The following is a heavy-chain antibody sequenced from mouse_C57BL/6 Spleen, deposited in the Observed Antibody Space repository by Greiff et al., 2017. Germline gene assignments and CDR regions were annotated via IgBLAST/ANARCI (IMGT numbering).Heavy chain of an antibody. CDR2: INPNNGGT. CDR3: ARSGIWLRRDVYWYVDV. CDR1: GYTFTDYN. Sequence: VQLKESGPELVKPGASVKIPCKASGYTFTDYNMDWVKQSHGKSLEWIGDINPNNGGTIYNQKFKGKATLTVDKSSSTAYMELRSLTSEDTAVYYCARSGIWLRRDVYWYVDVWGTGTTVTVSS. V-gene: IGHV1-18*01. J-gene: IGHJ1*03. D-gene: IGHD2-2*01.